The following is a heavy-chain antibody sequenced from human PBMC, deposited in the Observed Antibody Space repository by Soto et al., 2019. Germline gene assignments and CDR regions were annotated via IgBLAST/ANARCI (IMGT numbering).Heavy chain of an antibody. CDR3: AGHEYCGGDCYKPDY. D-gene: IGHD2-21*02. Sequence: SETLSLTCTVSGGSISSSSHYWGWIRQPPGKGLEWIGSIYYSGSTYYNPSLKGRVTISVDTSKNQFSLKLSSVTAADTAVYYCAGHEYCGGDCYKPDYWGQGTLVTVSS. V-gene: IGHV4-39*01. CDR2: IYYSGST. CDR1: GGSISSSSHY. J-gene: IGHJ4*02.